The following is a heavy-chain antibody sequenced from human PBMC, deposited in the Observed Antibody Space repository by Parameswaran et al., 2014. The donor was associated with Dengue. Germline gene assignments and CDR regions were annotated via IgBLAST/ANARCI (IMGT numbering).Heavy chain of an antibody. CDR3: ARGPRYSGSYWGGYYYYYMDV. J-gene: IGHJ6*03. CDR2: IIPILGIA. V-gene: IGHV1-69*10. Sequence: WVRQAPGQGLEWMGGIIPILGIANYAQKFQGRVTITADESTSTAYMELSSLRSEDTAVYYCARGPRYSGSYWGGYYYYYMDVWGKGTTVTVSS. D-gene: IGHD1-26*01.